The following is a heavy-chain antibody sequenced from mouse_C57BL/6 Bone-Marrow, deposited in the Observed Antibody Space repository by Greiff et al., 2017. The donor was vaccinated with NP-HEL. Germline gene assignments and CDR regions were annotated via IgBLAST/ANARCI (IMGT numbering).Heavy chain of an antibody. J-gene: IGHJ3*01. CDR2: IWSGGST. V-gene: IGHV2-4*01. CDR3: AKSYYGSSPLAY. CDR1: GFSLTSYG. D-gene: IGHD1-1*01. Sequence: VQLVESGPGLVQPSQCLSITCTVSGFSLTSYGVHWVRQPPGKGLEWLGVIWSGGSTDYNAAFISRLSISKDNSKSQVFFKMNSLQADDTAIYYCAKSYYGSSPLAYWGQGTLVTVSA.